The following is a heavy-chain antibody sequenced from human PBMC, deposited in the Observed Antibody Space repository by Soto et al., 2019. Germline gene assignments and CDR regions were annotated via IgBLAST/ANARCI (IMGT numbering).Heavy chain of an antibody. Sequence: PSETLSLTCTVSGASISSYYWSWIRQPPGKGLEWIGYIYYSGSTNYNPSLKSRVTISVDTSKNQFSLKLSSVTAADTAVYYCARDRGGYRYGDFDPWGQGTLVTVS. CDR1: GASISSYY. J-gene: IGHJ5*02. CDR2: IYYSGST. CDR3: ARDRGGYRYGDFDP. D-gene: IGHD5-18*01. V-gene: IGHV4-59*01.